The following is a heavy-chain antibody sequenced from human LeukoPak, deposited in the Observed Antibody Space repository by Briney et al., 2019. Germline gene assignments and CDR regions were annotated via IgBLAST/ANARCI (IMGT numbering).Heavy chain of an antibody. D-gene: IGHD4-23*01. V-gene: IGHV1-69*05. Sequence: SVKVSCKASGGTFSSYAISWVRQAPGQGLEWMGGIIPIFGTANYAQKFQGRVTITTDESTSTAYMELSSLRSEDTAVYYCARAGGSGGNSDYYYYMDVWGKGTTVTVSS. CDR3: ARAGGSGGNSDYYYYMDV. J-gene: IGHJ6*03. CDR1: GGTFSSYA. CDR2: IIPIFGTA.